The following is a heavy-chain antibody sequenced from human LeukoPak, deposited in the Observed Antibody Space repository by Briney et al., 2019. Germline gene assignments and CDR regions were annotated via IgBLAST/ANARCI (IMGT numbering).Heavy chain of an antibody. CDR2: MYGDMRDI. CDR3: ARDLGLRGST. CDR1: GLTFSNSW. J-gene: IGHJ5*02. V-gene: IGHV3-74*01. D-gene: IGHD5-12*01. Sequence: TGGSMRLSCEASGLTFSNSWMHWVRQLPGKGLVWVSRMYGDMRDISYADSVKGRFTTSRDYAKNTVYLQMNSLRGEDTAVYYCARDLGLRGSTWGQGTLVTVSS.